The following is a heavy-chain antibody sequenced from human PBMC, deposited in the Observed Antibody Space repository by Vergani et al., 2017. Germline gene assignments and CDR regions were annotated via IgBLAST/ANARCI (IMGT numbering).Heavy chain of an antibody. V-gene: IGHV1-3*02. CDR2: SNAGNGNT. J-gene: IGHJ6*02. Sequence: QVQLVQSGAEVKKPGASVKVSCKASGYTFTSYAMHWVRQAPGQRLEWMGWSNAGNGNTKYSQEFQGRVTITRDTSASTAYMELSSLRSEDMAVYYCARNNLRGMSSYYDSSGYQYYYGMDVWGQGTTVTVSS. D-gene: IGHD3-22*01. CDR3: ARNNLRGMSSYYDSSGYQYYYGMDV. CDR1: GYTFTSYA.